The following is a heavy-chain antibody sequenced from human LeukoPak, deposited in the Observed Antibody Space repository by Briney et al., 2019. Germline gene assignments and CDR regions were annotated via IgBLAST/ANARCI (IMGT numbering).Heavy chain of an antibody. CDR1: GFTFSSYG. CDR3: AKEWELHPFDY. CDR2: ISYDGSNK. Sequence: GGSLRFSCAASGFTFSSYGMHWVRQAPGKGLEWVAVISYDGSNKYYADSVKGRFTISRDNSKNTLYLQMNSLRAEDTAVYYCAKEWELHPFDYWGQGTLVTVSS. D-gene: IGHD1-26*01. J-gene: IGHJ4*02. V-gene: IGHV3-30*18.